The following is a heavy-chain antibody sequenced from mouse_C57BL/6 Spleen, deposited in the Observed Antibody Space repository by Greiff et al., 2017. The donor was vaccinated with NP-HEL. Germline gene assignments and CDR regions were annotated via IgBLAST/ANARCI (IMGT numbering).Heavy chain of an antibody. V-gene: IGHV14-4*01. CDR1: GFNIKDDY. Sequence: VQLQQSGAELVRPGASVKLSCTASGFNIKDDYMHWVKQRPEQGLEWIGWIDPENGDTEYASKFQGKATITADTSSNTAYLQLSSLTSEDTAVYYCTTRNFEAMDYWGQGTSVTVSS. CDR2: IDPENGDT. CDR3: TTRNFEAMDY. J-gene: IGHJ4*01. D-gene: IGHD2-1*01.